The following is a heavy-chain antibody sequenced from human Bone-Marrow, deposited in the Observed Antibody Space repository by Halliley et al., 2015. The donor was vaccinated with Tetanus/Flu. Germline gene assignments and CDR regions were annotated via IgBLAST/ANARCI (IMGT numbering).Heavy chain of an antibody. Sequence: QLVQSGAEVKKPGASVKVSCKASGYTFTSYAMHWVRQAPGQRLEWMGWINAGNGNTKYSQKFQGRVTITRDTSASTACMELSSLISEDTAVYYCARDRSRCGYYSTGFGWFDPWGQGTLVTVSS. CDR3: ARDRSRCGYYSTGFGWFDP. CDR2: INAGNGNT. J-gene: IGHJ5*02. CDR1: GYTFTSYA. V-gene: IGHV1-3*01. D-gene: IGHD3-22*01.